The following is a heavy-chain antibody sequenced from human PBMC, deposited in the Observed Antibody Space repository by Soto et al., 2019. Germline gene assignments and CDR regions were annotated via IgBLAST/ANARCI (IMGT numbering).Heavy chain of an antibody. Sequence: EVQILQSGGGLEQPGGSLRLSCAASGFTFSNYAMSWIRQAPGKGLEWVSTIRETGNTYYADSVRGRIATSRDNSENTLYLQMSSLRAEDTAVYYCAKQQMGVIRALDYWGQGTLVTVSS. J-gene: IGHJ4*02. V-gene: IGHV3-23*01. D-gene: IGHD1-26*01. CDR3: AKQQMGVIRALDY. CDR1: GFTFSNYA. CDR2: IRETGNT.